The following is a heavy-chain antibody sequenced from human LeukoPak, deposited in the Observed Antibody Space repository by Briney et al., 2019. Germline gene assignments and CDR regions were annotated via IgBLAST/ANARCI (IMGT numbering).Heavy chain of an antibody. J-gene: IGHJ4*02. CDR3: ATLPPRFLSRYADY. Sequence: SVKVSCKASGGTFSSYAISWVRQAPGQGLEWMGGIIPIFGTANYAQKFQGRVTITVDKSTSTAYMELSSLRSEDTAVYYCATLPPRFLSRYADYWGQGTLVTVSS. CDR2: IIPIFGTA. V-gene: IGHV1-69*06. D-gene: IGHD3-3*01. CDR1: GGTFSSYA.